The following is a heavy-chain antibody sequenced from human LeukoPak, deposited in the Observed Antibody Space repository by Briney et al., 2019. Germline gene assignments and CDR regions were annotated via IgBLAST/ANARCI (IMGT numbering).Heavy chain of an antibody. Sequence: ASVKVSCKASGYTFTSYDINWVRQATGQGLEWMGWMNPNSGNTGYAQKFQGRVTMTRDTSISTAYMELSSLRSEDTAVYYCARGRGQWLARGTNWYFNLWGRGTLVTVSS. V-gene: IGHV1-8*01. CDR1: GYTFTSYD. CDR2: MNPNSGNT. D-gene: IGHD6-19*01. J-gene: IGHJ2*01. CDR3: ARGRGQWLARGTNWYFNL.